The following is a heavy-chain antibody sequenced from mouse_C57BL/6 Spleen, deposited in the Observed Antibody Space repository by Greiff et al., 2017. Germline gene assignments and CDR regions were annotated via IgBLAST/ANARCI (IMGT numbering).Heavy chain of an antibody. CDR2: IDPNRGGT. CDR1: GYTFTSYW. Sequence: QVQLQQPGAEPVKPGASVKLSCKASGYTFTSYWMHWVKQRPGRGPEWIGRIDPNRGGTKYNEKFKSKATLTVDKPSSTAYMQLSSLTSEDSAVYYCARGETAQAPWFAYWGQGTLVTVSA. V-gene: IGHV1-72*01. J-gene: IGHJ3*01. CDR3: ARGETAQAPWFAY. D-gene: IGHD3-2*02.